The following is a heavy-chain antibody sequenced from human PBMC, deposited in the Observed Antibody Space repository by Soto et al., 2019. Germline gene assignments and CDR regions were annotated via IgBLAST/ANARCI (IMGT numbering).Heavy chain of an antibody. Sequence: GKGLEWMGIIYPGDSDTRYSPSFQGQVTISADKSISTAYLQWSSLKASDTAMYYCARTSSQTNGGPTANFDYWGKGTLVTVSS. D-gene: IGHD2-8*01. CDR2: IYPGDSDT. V-gene: IGHV5-51*01. J-gene: IGHJ4*02. CDR3: ARTSSQTNGGPTANFDY.